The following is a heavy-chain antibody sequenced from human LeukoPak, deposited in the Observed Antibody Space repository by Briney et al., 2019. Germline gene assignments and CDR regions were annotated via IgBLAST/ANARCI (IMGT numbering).Heavy chain of an antibody. CDR2: ISSSSYI. CDR1: GFTFSSYS. J-gene: IGHJ4*02. D-gene: IGHD6-13*01. CDR3: ARDIAPAGLFFDY. V-gene: IGHV3-21*06. Sequence: PGGSLRLSCAASGFTFSSYSMNWVRQAPGKGLEWDSSISSSSYIYYADSVKGRFTISRDNAKNSLYLQMNSLRAEDTAVYYCARDIAPAGLFFDYWGQGTLVTVSS.